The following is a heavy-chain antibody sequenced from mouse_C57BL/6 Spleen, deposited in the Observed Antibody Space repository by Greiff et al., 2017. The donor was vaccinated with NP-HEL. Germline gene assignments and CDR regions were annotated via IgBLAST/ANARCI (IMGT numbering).Heavy chain of an antibody. CDR2: IDPSDSET. V-gene: IGHV1-52*01. CDR1: GYTFTSYW. CDR3: ARSRGKSPPFAY. J-gene: IGHJ3*01. D-gene: IGHD1-1*01. Sequence: QVQLQQSGAELVRPGSSVKLSCKASGYTFTSYWMHWVKQRPIQGLEWIGNIDPSDSETHYNQKFKDKATLTVDKSSSTAYMQLSSLTSEDSAVYYCARSRGKSPPFAYWGQGTLVTVSA.